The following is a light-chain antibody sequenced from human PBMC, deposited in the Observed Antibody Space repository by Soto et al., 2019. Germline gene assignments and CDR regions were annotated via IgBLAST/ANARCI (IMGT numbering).Light chain of an antibody. CDR1: SSKLRADYD. CDR2: DNS. CDR3: QSYDSSLSGYV. J-gene: IGLJ1*01. Sequence: QSVLKQPPPVSGGPGPRVTLSRNGGSSKLRADYDVHGFQQLPGTAPKLLIYDNSNRPSGVPDRFSGSKSGTSASLAITGLQAEDEADYYCQSYDSSLSGYVFGTGTKVTVL. V-gene: IGLV1-40*01.